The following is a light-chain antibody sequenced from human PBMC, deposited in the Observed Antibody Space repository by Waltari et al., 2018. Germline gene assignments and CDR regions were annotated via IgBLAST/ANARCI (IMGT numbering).Light chain of an antibody. J-gene: IGKJ4*01. V-gene: IGKV3-15*01. CDR1: QSVGSN. CDR3: QHYNNWPPMLT. Sequence: EIVMTQSPATLSVSPGERATLSCRASQSVGSNVAWYQQNPGQAPRPLMYGVSTRVTGIPARCSGSGSGTEFTLTISSLQSEDFAVYYCQHYNNWPPMLTFGGGTKVEIK. CDR2: GVS.